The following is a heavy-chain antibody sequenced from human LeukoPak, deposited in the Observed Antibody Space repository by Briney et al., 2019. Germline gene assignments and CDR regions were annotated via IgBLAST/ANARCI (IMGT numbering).Heavy chain of an antibody. CDR3: ASRAYDSSGYYLFDY. J-gene: IGHJ4*02. V-gene: IGHV1-69*05. CDR1: GGTFSSYA. CDR2: IIPIFGTA. D-gene: IGHD3-22*01. Sequence: VASVKVSCKASGGTFSSYAISGVRQAPGQGLEWMGRIIPIFGTANYAQKFQGRVTITTDESTSTAYMELSSLRSEDTAVYYCASRAYDSSGYYLFDYWGQGTLVTVSS.